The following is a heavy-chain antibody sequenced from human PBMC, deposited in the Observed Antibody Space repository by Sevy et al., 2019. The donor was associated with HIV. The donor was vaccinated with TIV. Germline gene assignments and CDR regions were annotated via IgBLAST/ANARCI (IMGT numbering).Heavy chain of an antibody. D-gene: IGHD3-22*01. V-gene: IGHV3-23*01. CDR1: GFTFSSYA. J-gene: IGHJ4*02. CDR2: ISGSAGST. Sequence: GGSLRLSCAASGFTFSSYAMTWVRQAPGKGLEWVSAISGSAGSTYYADSVKGRFTISRDNSKNTLYLQMNSLRAEDTAVYYCATAKGAYYDPYYFDYWGQGTLVTVSS. CDR3: ATAKGAYYDPYYFDY.